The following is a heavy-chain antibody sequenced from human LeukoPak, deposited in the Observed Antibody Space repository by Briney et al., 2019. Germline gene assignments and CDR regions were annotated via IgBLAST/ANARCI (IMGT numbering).Heavy chain of an antibody. V-gene: IGHV3-33*01. CDR1: GFTFSSYG. CDR3: ARGFGVVITTVPLDY. Sequence: GGSLRLSCAASGFTFSSYGMHWDRQAPGKGLEWVAVIWYDGSNKYYADSVKGRFTISRDNSKNTLYLQMNSLRAEDTAVYYCARGFGVVITTVPLDYWGQGTLVTVSS. CDR2: IWYDGSNK. D-gene: IGHD3-22*01. J-gene: IGHJ4*02.